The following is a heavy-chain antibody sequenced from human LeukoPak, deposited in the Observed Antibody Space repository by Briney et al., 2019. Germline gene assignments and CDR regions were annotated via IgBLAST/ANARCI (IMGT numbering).Heavy chain of an antibody. Sequence: PSETLSLTCTVSGGSISGYYWSWIRQPPGKGLEWIGEINHSGSTNYNPSLKSRVTISVDTSKNQFSLKLSSVTAADTAVYYCARGRLGQWLVLAQGGYFDYWGQGTLVTVSS. D-gene: IGHD6-19*01. J-gene: IGHJ4*02. CDR3: ARGRLGQWLVLAQGGYFDY. V-gene: IGHV4-34*01. CDR1: GGSISGYY. CDR2: INHSGST.